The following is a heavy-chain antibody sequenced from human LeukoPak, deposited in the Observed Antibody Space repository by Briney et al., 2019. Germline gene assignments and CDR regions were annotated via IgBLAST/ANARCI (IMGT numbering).Heavy chain of an antibody. CDR1: GFTFSSYS. V-gene: IGHV3-21*01. CDR2: ISSSSSYI. J-gene: IGHJ3*02. Sequence: GGSLRLSCAASGFTFSSYSMNWVRQAPGKGLEWVSSISSSSSYIYYADSVKGRFTISRDNAKNSLYLQMNSLRAEDTAVYYCARDFSQSYYDSSVADAFDIWGQGTMVTVSS. CDR3: ARDFSQSYYDSSVADAFDI. D-gene: IGHD3-22*01.